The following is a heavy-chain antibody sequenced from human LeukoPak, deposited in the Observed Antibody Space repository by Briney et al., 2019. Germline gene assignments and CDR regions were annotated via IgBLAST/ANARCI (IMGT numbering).Heavy chain of an antibody. CDR3: ARARAGYSSGWERYFDY. CDR2: ISSSGSTI. D-gene: IGHD6-19*01. J-gene: IGHJ4*02. CDR1: RFTFSSCS. Sequence: PGGSLRLSCAASRFTFSSCSMNWVRQAPGKGLDWVSYISSSGSTIYYADSVKGRFTISRDNAKNSLYLQMNSLRDEDTAVYYCARARAGYSSGWERYFDYWGQGTLVTVSS. V-gene: IGHV3-48*02.